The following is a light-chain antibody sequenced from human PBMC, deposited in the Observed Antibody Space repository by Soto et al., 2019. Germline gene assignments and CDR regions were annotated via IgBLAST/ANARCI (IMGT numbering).Light chain of an antibody. J-gene: IGKJ5*01. V-gene: IGKV3-15*01. CDR2: GAS. CDR3: QQYNDWPPIT. Sequence: ERVMTQSPATLSASPGERLSLSCRASQSVSSSFAWYQQKPGQAPRLXXYGASTRATGIPARFSGSGSGTEFTLTTISLQSEDFAVYYCQQYNDWPPITFGQGTRLDIK. CDR1: QSVSSS.